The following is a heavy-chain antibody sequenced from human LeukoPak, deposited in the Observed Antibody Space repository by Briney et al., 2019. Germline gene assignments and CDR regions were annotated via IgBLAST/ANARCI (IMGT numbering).Heavy chain of an antibody. Sequence: PSETLSLTCTVSGGSISSYYWSWIRQRPGQGLEWIGYSYYSGSTNYNPSLKSRVTISVDTSKNQFSLKLSSVTAADTAVYYCARVEGWTTPTGFHYYGMDVWGQGTTVTVSS. CDR3: ARVEGWTTPTGFHYYGMDV. CDR2: SYYSGST. CDR1: GGSISSYY. D-gene: IGHD4-17*01. V-gene: IGHV4-59*01. J-gene: IGHJ6*02.